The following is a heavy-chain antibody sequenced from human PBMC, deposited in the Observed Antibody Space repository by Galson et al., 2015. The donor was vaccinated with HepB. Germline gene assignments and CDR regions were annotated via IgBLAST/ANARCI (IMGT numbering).Heavy chain of an antibody. D-gene: IGHD6-19*01. V-gene: IGHV6-1*01. CDR3: ARDKWLVHHYDAFDI. CDR1: GDSVSTDSAA. Sequence: CAISGDSVSTDSAAWNWIRQSPSRGLEWLGRTYYRSKWYTEYAVSVKSRISINSDTSRNQFSLQLNSVTPEDTAVYYCARDKWLVHHYDAFDIWGQGTMVPVSS. CDR2: TYYRSKWYT. J-gene: IGHJ3*02.